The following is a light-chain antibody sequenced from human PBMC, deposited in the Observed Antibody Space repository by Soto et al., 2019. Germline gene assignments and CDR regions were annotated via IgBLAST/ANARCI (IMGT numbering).Light chain of an antibody. CDR3: QQYSSYSRT. Sequence: SKQSANTPSSSPGKRTTLSCRASKSFSRSCLAWYQQKPGQAPRLLIYSASSRATGIPDRFSGSGSGTDFTLTISRLEPDDFGVYYCQQYSSYSRTFGQGTKVDIK. CDR2: SAS. J-gene: IGKJ1*01. V-gene: IGKV3-20*01. CDR1: KSFSRSC.